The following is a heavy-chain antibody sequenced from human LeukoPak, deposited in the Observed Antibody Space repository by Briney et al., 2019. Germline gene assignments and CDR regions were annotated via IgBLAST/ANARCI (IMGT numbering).Heavy chain of an antibody. CDR3: TTDPAGVTTVTSPNYYFDY. V-gene: IGHV3-15*04. J-gene: IGHJ4*02. CDR2: IASETYGGTT. Sequence: GGSLRLSCAASGFTFSSYGMHWVRQAPGKGLEWVGRIASETYGGTTVFAAPVQGRFTISRDDSQNTLYLRMNSLKTDDTAVYYCTTDPAGVTTVTSPNYYFDYWGQGTLVTVSS. CDR1: GFTFSSYG. D-gene: IGHD4-17*01.